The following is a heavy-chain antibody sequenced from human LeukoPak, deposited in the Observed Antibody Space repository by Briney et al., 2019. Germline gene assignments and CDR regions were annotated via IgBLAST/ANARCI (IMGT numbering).Heavy chain of an antibody. Sequence: GGSLRLSCAASGFTFSSYGMHWVRQAPGKGLEWVAVISYDGSNKYYADSVKGRFTISRDNSKNTVYLQMNSLRAEDTAVYYCARNDRWAQYYFDSWGQGTLVTVSS. D-gene: IGHD1-1*01. J-gene: IGHJ4*02. CDR1: GFTFSSYG. V-gene: IGHV3-30*03. CDR2: ISYDGSNK. CDR3: ARNDRWAQYYFDS.